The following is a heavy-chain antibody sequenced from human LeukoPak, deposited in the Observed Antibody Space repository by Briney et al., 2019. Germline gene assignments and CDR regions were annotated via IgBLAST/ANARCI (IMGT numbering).Heavy chain of an antibody. J-gene: IGHJ4*02. V-gene: IGHV1-18*01. CDR2: ISAYNGNT. CDR3: ASRVLGGYDEQ. Sequence: VSVKVSCKASGYTFTSYGISWVRQAPGQGLEWMGWISAYNGNTNYAQKLQGRVTMTTDTSTSTAYMELRSLRSDDTAVYYCASRVLGGYDEQWGQGTLVTVSS. D-gene: IGHD5-12*01. CDR1: GYTFTSYG.